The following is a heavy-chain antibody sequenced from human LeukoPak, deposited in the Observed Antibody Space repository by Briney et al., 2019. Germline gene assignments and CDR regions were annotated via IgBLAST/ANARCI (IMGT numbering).Heavy chain of an antibody. CDR2: INHTGST. CDR3: VRESGSYFHY. D-gene: IGHD1-26*01. V-gene: IGHV4-34*01. Sequence: SETLSLTCAVYGGSFSGYYWSWIRQPPGKGLEWIGEINHTGSTNYNPSLKSRVTISVDTSKNQFSLKLNSLTAADTAVYYCVRESGSYFHYWGPGTLVTVSS. J-gene: IGHJ4*02. CDR1: GGSFSGYY.